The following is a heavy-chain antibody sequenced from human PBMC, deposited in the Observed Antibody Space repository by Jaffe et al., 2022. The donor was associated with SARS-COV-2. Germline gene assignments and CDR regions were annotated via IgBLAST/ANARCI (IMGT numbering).Heavy chain of an antibody. V-gene: IGHV1-69*01. CDR3: ARELRHCSGGSCPFDY. CDR1: GGTFSSYA. D-gene: IGHD2-15*01. J-gene: IGHJ4*02. Sequence: QVQLVQSGAEVKKPGSSVKVSCKASGGTFSSYAISWVRQAPGQGLEWMGGIIPIFGTANYAQKFQGRVTITADESTSTAYMELSSLRSEDTAVYYCARELRHCSGGSCPFDYWGQGTLVTVSS. CDR2: IIPIFGTA.